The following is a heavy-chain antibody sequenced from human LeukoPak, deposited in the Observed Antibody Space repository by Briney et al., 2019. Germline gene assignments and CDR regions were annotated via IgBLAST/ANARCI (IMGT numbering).Heavy chain of an antibody. D-gene: IGHD3-10*01. J-gene: IGHJ4*02. V-gene: IGHV3-48*03. Sequence: GGSLRLSCATSGFTFSSYGMNWVRQAPGKGLELISYISGSGSPKYYADSVKGRFTISRDNAKNSLYLQMNSLTAEDTAVYYCAREGRYYGSGTTTLDYWGQGTLVTVSS. CDR3: AREGRYYGSGTTTLDY. CDR2: ISGSGSPK. CDR1: GFTFSSYG.